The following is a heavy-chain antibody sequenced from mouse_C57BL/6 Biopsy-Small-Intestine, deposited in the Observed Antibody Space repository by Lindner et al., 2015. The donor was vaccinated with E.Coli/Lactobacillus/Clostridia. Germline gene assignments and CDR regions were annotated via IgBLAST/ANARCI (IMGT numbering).Heavy chain of an antibody. V-gene: IGHV1-82*01. Sequence: VQLQESGPELVEPGASVKISCKASGYAFSHSWMNWIKQRPGKGLEWIGRISPGDGDTNYNGKFKGKATLTADKSSSTAYMQLSSLTSEDSAVYFCARGGSYSNYRYFDVWGAGTTVTVSS. CDR3: ARGGSYSNYRYFDV. CDR2: ISPGDGDT. J-gene: IGHJ1*01. D-gene: IGHD2-5*01. CDR1: GYAFSHSW.